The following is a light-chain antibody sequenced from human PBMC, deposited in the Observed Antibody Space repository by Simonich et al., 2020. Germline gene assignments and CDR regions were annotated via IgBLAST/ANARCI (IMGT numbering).Light chain of an antibody. CDR1: SSNIGNNY. CDR3: GTWDSSLSAGV. Sequence: QSVLTQPPSVSAAPGQKVTISCSGSSSNIGNNYVSWYQQLPGTAPKLLIYDTNKRPSGIPDRFSGSKSGTSATLGITGLQTGDEADDYGGTWDSSLSAGVFGGGTKLTVL. V-gene: IGLV1-51*01. J-gene: IGLJ3*02. CDR2: DTN.